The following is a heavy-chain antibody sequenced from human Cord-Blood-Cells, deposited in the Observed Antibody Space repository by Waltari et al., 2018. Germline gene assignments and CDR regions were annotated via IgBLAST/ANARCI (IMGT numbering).Heavy chain of an antibody. CDR1: GGSFSGYY. J-gene: IGHJ3*02. CDR3: ARGGGAARDDAVDI. CDR2: LNHSGRT. Sequence: QVQLQQWGAGLLKPSETLSLTCAVYGGSFSGYYWSWIRQPPGKGLEWIGELNHSGRTNSTPSLSSRVTISVDASKNQFALKRSSVTAADTAVYYCARGGGAARDDAVDIWGQGTMVTVSS. V-gene: IGHV4-34*01. D-gene: IGHD6-6*01.